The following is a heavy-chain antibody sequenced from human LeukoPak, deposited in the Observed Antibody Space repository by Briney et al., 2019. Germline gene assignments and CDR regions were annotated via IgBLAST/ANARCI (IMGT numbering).Heavy chain of an antibody. CDR1: GFTFSSYW. V-gene: IGHV3-7*01. CDR3: ARDDYDFWSGYSGY. CDR2: IKQDGSEK. Sequence: QTGGSLRLSCAASGFTFSSYWMSWVRQAPGKGLEWAANIKQDGSEKYYVDSVKGRFTISRDNAKNSLYLQMNSLRAEDTAVYYCARDDYDFWSGYSGYWGQGTLVTVSS. J-gene: IGHJ4*02. D-gene: IGHD3-3*01.